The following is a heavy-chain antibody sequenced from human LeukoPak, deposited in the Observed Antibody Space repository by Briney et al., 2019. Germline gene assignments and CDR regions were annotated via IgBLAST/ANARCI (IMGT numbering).Heavy chain of an antibody. CDR3: ARGCVSSSTWYSTYYYYFYMDV. D-gene: IGHD1-1*01. V-gene: IGHV4-38-2*02. J-gene: IGHJ6*03. CDR2: IYHSGST. CDR1: GYSISSGYY. Sequence: SETLSLTCTVSGYSISSGYYWGWIRQPPGKGLEWIGSIYHSGSTNFNPSLNGRVSISRDTTKNLFSLRLRSVTAADTAVYFCARGCVSSSTWYSTYYYYFYMDVWGKGTTVTVSS.